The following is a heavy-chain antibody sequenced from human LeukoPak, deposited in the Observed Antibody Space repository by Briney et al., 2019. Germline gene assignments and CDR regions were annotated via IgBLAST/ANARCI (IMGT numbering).Heavy chain of an antibody. CDR3: ARHVGGYYYDSSCYE. J-gene: IGHJ4*02. V-gene: IGHV5-51*01. D-gene: IGHD3-22*01. Sequence: GESLKISCKGSGHSFTSYWIGWVRQMPGKCLEWMGIIYPGDSDTRYSPSFQGQVTISADKSISTAYLQWSSLKASDTAMYYCARHVGGYYYDSSCYEWGQGTLVTVSS. CDR2: IYPGDSDT. CDR1: GHSFTSYW.